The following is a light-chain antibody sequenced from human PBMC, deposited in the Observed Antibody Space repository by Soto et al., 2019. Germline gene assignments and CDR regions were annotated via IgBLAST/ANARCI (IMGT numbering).Light chain of an antibody. CDR1: QSVSSTY. J-gene: IGKJ1*01. V-gene: IGKV3-20*01. CDR2: GAS. CDR3: QQYGSSPST. Sequence: EIVLTQSPGTLSLSPGETATLSCRASQSVSSTYLAWYQQKPGQAPRLLIYGASSSATGIPDRCGGSGSGTDFSLTISRLEPEDFTVYYWQQYGSSPSTFGQGTKVEVK.